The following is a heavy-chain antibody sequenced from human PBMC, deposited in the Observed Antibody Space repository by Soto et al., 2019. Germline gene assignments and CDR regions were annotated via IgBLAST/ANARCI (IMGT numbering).Heavy chain of an antibody. Sequence: QVQLVQSGAEVKKPGASVKVSCKASGYTFTSYYMHWVRQAPGQGFEVMGIINPSGGSTSYAQKFQGRVTMTRDTSTSTVYMELSSLRSEDTAVYYCARDKGGQGWFDPWGQGTLVTVSS. CDR1: GYTFTSYY. CDR3: ARDKGGQGWFDP. CDR2: INPSGGST. J-gene: IGHJ5*02. V-gene: IGHV1-46*01.